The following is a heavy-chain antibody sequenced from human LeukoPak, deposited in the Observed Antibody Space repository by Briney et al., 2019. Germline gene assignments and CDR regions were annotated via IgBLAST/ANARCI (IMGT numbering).Heavy chain of an antibody. D-gene: IGHD6-6*01. CDR1: GGSVSSGSYY. V-gene: IGHV4-61*01. CDR2: IHYSGST. CDR3: ARAGSYSSSSRECDY. Sequence: SETLSLTCTVSGGSVSSGSYYWSWIRQPPGTGLEWIGYIHYSGSTNYNPSLKSRVTISVDTSKNQFSLKLSSVTAADTAVYYCARAGSYSSSSRECDYWGQGTLVTVSS. J-gene: IGHJ4*02.